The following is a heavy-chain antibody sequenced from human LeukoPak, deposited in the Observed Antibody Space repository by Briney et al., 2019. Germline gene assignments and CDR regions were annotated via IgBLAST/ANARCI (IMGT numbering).Heavy chain of an antibody. Sequence: GSLRLSCAASGFIFTDHWMSWVRQAPGKGLEFVAAISTTGDSTRHADAVQGRFTISRDNSKNTLYLQMDCLRPEDMAVYYCARELSYYYLGVWGTGTTVTVSS. V-gene: IGHV3-64*02. CDR2: ISTTGDST. CDR1: GFIFTDHW. CDR3: ARELSYYYLGV. J-gene: IGHJ6*03.